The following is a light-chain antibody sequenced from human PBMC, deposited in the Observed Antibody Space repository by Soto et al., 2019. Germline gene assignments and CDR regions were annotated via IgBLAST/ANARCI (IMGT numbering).Light chain of an antibody. CDR2: YDS. V-gene: IGLV3-21*04. Sequence: SYELTQPPSVSMAPGKTARITCGGSNIGSKGVHWYQQKPGQAPVLVIYYDSDRPSGIPERFSGSNSGNTATLTISRVEAGDEADYYCQVWDSSSDHPGVFGGGTQLTVL. CDR3: QVWDSSSDHPGV. CDR1: NIGSKG. J-gene: IGLJ3*02.